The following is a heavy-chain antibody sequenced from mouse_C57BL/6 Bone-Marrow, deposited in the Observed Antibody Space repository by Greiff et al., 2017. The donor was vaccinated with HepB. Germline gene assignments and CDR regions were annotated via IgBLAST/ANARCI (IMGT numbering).Heavy chain of an antibody. Sequence: QVQLQQPGAELVKPGASVKLSCKASGYTFTSYWMHWVKQRPGQGLEWIGMIHPNSGSTNYNEKFKSKATLTVDKSSSTAYMQLSSLTSEVSAVYYCARHGSSHWYFDVWGAGATVTVSS. CDR2: IHPNSGST. CDR1: GYTFTSYW. D-gene: IGHD1-1*01. V-gene: IGHV1-64*01. J-gene: IGHJ1*01. CDR3: ARHGSSHWYFDV.